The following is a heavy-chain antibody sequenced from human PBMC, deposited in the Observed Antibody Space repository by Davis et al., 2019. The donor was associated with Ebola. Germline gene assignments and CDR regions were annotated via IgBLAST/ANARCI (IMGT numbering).Heavy chain of an antibody. CDR1: GGSISSYY. CDR2: IYYSGST. J-gene: IGHJ6*02. CDR3: ARERRIVVVPAAAHYYYYGMDV. Sequence: MPGGSLRLSCTVSGGSISSYYWSWIRQPPGKGLEWIGYIYYSGSTNYNPSLKSRVTISVDTSKNQFSLKLSSVTAADTAVYYCARERRIVVVPAAAHYYYYGMDVWGQGTTVTVSS. D-gene: IGHD2-2*01. V-gene: IGHV4-59*12.